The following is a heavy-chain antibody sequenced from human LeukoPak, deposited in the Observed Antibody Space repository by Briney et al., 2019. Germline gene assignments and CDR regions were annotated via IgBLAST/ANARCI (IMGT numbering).Heavy chain of an antibody. Sequence: GGSLSLSFAASGFTFSSNSMNWVRQPPGKGLEWVAFIRYDGSNKYYADSVKGRSTISRDNSKNTLYLQMNSLRAEDTAVYYCAKDRADYWGQGTLVTVSS. V-gene: IGHV3-30*02. D-gene: IGHD3-10*01. CDR1: GFTFSSNS. J-gene: IGHJ4*02. CDR3: AKDRADY. CDR2: IRYDGSNK.